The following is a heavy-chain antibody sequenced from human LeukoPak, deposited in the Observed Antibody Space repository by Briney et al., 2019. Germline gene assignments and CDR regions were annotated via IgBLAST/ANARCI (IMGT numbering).Heavy chain of an antibody. J-gene: IGHJ3*02. CDR3: ARDRQWLASDAFDI. CDR1: GYTFTSYG. D-gene: IGHD6-19*01. CDR2: ISAYNGNT. Sequence: ASVTVSCKASGYTFTSYGISWVRQAPGQGLEWMGWISAYNGNTNYAQKLQGRVTMTTDTSTSTAYMELRSLRSDDTAVYYCARDRQWLASDAFDIWGQGTMVTVSS. V-gene: IGHV1-18*01.